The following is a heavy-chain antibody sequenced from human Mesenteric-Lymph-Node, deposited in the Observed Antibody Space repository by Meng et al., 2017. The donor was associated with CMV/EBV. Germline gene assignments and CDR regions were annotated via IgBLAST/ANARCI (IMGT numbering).Heavy chain of an antibody. CDR3: AKGFGWPINFDY. Sequence: GESLKISCAASGFPFSSFAMTWVRQAPGKGLQWVSVIYSSSSSTYYTDSVKGRFTISRDNSKNMLYLQMNSVRAEDTAVYYCAKGFGWPINFDYWGQGTLVTVSS. J-gene: IGHJ4*02. D-gene: IGHD6-19*01. CDR2: IYSSSSST. V-gene: IGHV3-23*03. CDR1: GFPFSSFA.